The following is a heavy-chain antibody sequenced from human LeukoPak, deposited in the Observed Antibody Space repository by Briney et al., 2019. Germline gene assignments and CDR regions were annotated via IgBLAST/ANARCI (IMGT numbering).Heavy chain of an antibody. Sequence: GGSLRLSCAASGFTFSSYSMNWVRQAPGKGLEWVGRTRNKANSYTTEYAASVKGRFTISRDDSKNSLYLQMNSLKTEDTAVYYCARGLRIYYGMDVWGQGTTVTVSS. CDR2: TRNKANSYTT. J-gene: IGHJ6*02. CDR3: ARGLRIYYGMDV. CDR1: GFTFSSYS. D-gene: IGHD4-17*01. V-gene: IGHV3-72*01.